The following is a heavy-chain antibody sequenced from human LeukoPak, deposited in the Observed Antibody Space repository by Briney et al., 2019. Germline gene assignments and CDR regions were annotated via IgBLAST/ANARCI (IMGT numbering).Heavy chain of an antibody. CDR2: ISSSGSTI. CDR1: GFTFSSYE. J-gene: IGHJ6*03. D-gene: IGHD1-26*01. V-gene: IGHV3-48*03. Sequence: GGSLRLSCAASGFTFSSYEMNWVRQAPGKGLEWVSYISSSGSTIYYADSVKGRFTISRDNAKNSLYLQMNSLRAEDTAVYYCARDAIVGPYYYYMDVWGKGTTVTISS. CDR3: ARDAIVGPYYYYMDV.